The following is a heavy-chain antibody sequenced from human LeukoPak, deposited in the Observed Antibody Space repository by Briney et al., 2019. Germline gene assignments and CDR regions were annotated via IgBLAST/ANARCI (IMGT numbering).Heavy chain of an antibody. V-gene: IGHV4-61*02. CDR3: AREKIADSSKDY. Sequence: SETLSLTCTVSGGSISSGSYYWSWIRPPAGKGLEWIGRIYTSGSTNYNPSLKSRVTISVDTSKNQFSLKLSSVTAADTAVYYCAREKIADSSKDYWGQGTLVTVSS. J-gene: IGHJ4*02. D-gene: IGHD3-22*01. CDR1: GGSISSGSYY. CDR2: IYTSGST.